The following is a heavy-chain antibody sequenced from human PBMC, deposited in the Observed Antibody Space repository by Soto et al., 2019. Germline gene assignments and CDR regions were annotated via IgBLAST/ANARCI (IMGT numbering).Heavy chain of an antibody. CDR2: IYYTGST. D-gene: IGHD3-22*01. CDR1: GGSIANYY. Sequence: SETLSLTCTVSGGSIANYYWSWIRQSPGKGLEWIGCIYYTGSTNYNPSLKSRVTISVDMFKNQFSLSLRSVTAADTAVDYCTRVLPPVFYDSSGPGAPFASWGQGTLVTVSS. V-gene: IGHV4-59*01. J-gene: IGHJ4*02. CDR3: TRVLPPVFYDSSGPGAPFAS.